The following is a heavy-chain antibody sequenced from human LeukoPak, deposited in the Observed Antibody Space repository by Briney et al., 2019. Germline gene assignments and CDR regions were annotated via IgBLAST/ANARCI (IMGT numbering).Heavy chain of an antibody. Sequence: PGGSLRLSCAASGFTFSSYSMNWVREAPGKGLEWVSSISSSSYIYYADSVKGRFTISRDNAKNSLYLQMNSLRAEDTAVYYCARDKEIRGSFDYWGQGTLVTVSS. D-gene: IGHD3-10*01. CDR1: GFTFSSYS. CDR3: ARDKEIRGSFDY. J-gene: IGHJ4*02. CDR2: ISSSSYI. V-gene: IGHV3-21*01.